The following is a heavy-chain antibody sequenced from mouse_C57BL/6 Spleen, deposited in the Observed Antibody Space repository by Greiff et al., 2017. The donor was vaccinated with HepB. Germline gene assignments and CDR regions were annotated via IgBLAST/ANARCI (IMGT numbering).Heavy chain of an antibody. CDR1: GYTFTSYW. CDR3: AREGAAQATWFAY. D-gene: IGHD3-2*02. V-gene: IGHV1-53*01. Sequence: QVQLQQPGTELVKPGASVKLSCKASGYTFTSYWMHWVKQRPGQGLEWIGNINPSNGGTNYNEKFKSKATLTVDKSSSTAYMQLSSLTSEDSAVVYCAREGAAQATWFAYWGQGTLVTVSA. CDR2: INPSNGGT. J-gene: IGHJ3*01.